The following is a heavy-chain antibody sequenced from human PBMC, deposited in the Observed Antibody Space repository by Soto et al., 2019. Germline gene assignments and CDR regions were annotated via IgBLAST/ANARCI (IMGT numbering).Heavy chain of an antibody. CDR1: GGTFSSYA. CDR3: ARELDDSSGYPDSNWFDP. D-gene: IGHD3-22*01. Sequence: SVKVSCKXSGGTFSSYAISWVRQAPGQGLEWMGGIIPIFGTANYAQKFQGRVTITADESTSTAYMELSSLRSEDTAVYYCARELDDSSGYPDSNWFDPWGQGTLVTV. V-gene: IGHV1-69*13. CDR2: IIPIFGTA. J-gene: IGHJ5*02.